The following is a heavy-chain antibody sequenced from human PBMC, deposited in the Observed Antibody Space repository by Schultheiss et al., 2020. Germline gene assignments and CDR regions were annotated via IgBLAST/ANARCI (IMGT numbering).Heavy chain of an antibody. CDR1: GFTFSSYG. Sequence: GGSLRLSCAASGFTFSSYGMHWVRQAPGKGLEWVAVISYDGSNKYYADSVKGRFTISRDNSKNTLYLQMNSLRAEDTAVYYCARDFSGSSTSLTAFDYWGQGTLVTVSS. D-gene: IGHD2-2*01. CDR3: ARDFSGSSTSLTAFDY. J-gene: IGHJ4*02. V-gene: IGHV3-30*03. CDR2: ISYDGSNK.